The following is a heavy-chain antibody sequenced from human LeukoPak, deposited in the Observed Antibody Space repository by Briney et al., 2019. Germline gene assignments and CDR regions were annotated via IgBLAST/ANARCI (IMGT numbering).Heavy chain of an antibody. CDR1: GGSVSSGSYY. D-gene: IGHD6-13*01. J-gene: IGHJ6*02. CDR3: ARIPYSSSWYYYYGMDV. Sequence: PSETLSLTCTVSGGSVSSGSYYWTWIRQPAGKGLEWIGRIYTSGSTDYNPSLKSRVTISVDTSKNQFSLKLSSVTAADTAVYYCARIPYSSSWYYYYGMDVRGQGTTVTVSS. CDR2: IYTSGST. V-gene: IGHV4-61*10.